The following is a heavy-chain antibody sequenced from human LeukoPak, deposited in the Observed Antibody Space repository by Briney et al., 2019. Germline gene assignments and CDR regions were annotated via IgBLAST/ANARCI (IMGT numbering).Heavy chain of an antibody. CDR2: TFGNGVKT. CDR1: GFTFSGHS. Sequence: GGSLRLSCAASGFTFSGHSMTWVRQTPGKGLEWVSVTFGNGVKTYYADSLKGRFTISRDNSKSTLYLQMNSLRADDTAVYYCARVGDWSNYFGMDAWGQGTTVSVSS. V-gene: IGHV3-23*01. J-gene: IGHJ6*02. CDR3: ARVGDWSNYFGMDA. D-gene: IGHD3-16*01.